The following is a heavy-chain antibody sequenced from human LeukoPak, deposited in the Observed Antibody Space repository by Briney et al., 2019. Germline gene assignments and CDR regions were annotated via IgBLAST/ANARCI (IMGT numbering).Heavy chain of an antibody. Sequence: GGSLRLSCAASGFTFSSYSMNWVRQAPGKGLEWVSSISSSSSYIYYADSVKGRFTISRDNAKNSLYLQMNSLRAEDTAVYYCARGGFGSGSYYQNDAFDIWGQGTMVTVSS. D-gene: IGHD1-26*01. CDR2: ISSSSSYI. V-gene: IGHV3-21*01. CDR3: ARGGFGSGSYYQNDAFDI. CDR1: GFTFSSYS. J-gene: IGHJ3*02.